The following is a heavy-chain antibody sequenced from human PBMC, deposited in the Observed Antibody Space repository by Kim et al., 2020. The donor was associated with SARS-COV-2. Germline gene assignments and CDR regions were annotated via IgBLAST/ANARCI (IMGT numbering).Heavy chain of an antibody. J-gene: IGHJ6*02. D-gene: IGHD2-15*01. CDR2: IFPGDSHT. V-gene: IGHV5-51*01. CDR3: ARIDCSDAGCSSRGSYYHYGMDV. Sequence: GESLKISCKASGYRFTNYWIGWVRQMPGKGLEWMGIIFPGDSHTTYSPSFQGQVTISADMSISTAFLQWSSLKAPDTAIYYCARIDCSDAGCSSRGSYYHYGMDVWGQGTTVTVSS. CDR1: GYRFTNYW.